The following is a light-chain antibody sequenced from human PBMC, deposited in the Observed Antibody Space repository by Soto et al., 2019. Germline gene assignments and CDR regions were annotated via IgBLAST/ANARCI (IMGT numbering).Light chain of an antibody. Sequence: QSALTQPASVSGSPGQSITISCTGSSSAVGSYRVVSWYHCHPSKVPKLVIYEVSKRPSGVSNRFSGSEPGNTASLTISGLQAEDEADYYCFSAAPSTTVFFGAGTKLTVL. CDR1: SSAVGSYRV. J-gene: IGLJ1*01. V-gene: IGLV2-23*02. CDR2: EVS. CDR3: FSAAPSTTVF.